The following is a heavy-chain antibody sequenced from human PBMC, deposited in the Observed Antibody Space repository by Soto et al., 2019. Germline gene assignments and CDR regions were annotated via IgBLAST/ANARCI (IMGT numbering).Heavy chain of an antibody. CDR3: ARGPPPWSSWFFWGFDP. CDR1: GGSFSGYY. V-gene: IGHV4-34*01. D-gene: IGHD6-13*01. J-gene: IGHJ5*02. Sequence: PSETLSLTCAVYGGSFSGYYWSWIRQPPGKGLEWIGEINHSGSTNYNPSLKSRVTISVDTSKNQFSLKLSSVTAADTAVYYCARGPPPWSSWFFWGFDPWGQGTLVTVSS. CDR2: INHSGST.